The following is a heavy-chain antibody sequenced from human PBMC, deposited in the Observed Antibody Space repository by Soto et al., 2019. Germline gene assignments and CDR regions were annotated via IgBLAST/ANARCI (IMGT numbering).Heavy chain of an antibody. D-gene: IGHD6-13*01. V-gene: IGHV4-34*01. J-gene: IGHJ3*02. CDR2: INHSGST. CDR1: GGSFSGYY. CDR3: ARGYSSSFDAFDI. Sequence: PSETLSLTCAVYGGSFSGYYWSWIRQPPGKGLEWIGEINHSGSTNYNPSLKSRVTISVDTSKNQFSLKLSSVTAADTAVYYCARGYSSSFDAFDIWGQGTMVTVSS.